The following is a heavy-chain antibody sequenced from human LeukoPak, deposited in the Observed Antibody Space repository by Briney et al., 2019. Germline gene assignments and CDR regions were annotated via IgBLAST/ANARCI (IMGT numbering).Heavy chain of an antibody. Sequence: SETLSLTCAVYGGSFSGYYWSWIRQPPGKGLEWIGEINHSGSTNYNPSLKSRVTISVDTSKNQFSLQLNSVTPEDTAVYYCATNYGDYANFDYWGQGTLVTVSS. V-gene: IGHV4-34*01. CDR3: ATNYGDYANFDY. CDR2: INHSGST. D-gene: IGHD4-17*01. J-gene: IGHJ4*02. CDR1: GGSFSGYY.